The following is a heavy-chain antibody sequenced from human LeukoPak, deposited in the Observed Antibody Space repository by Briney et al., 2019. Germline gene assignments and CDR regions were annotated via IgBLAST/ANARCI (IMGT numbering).Heavy chain of an antibody. Sequence: GASVKVSCKASGYTFTSYGISWVRQAPGQGLEWMGWISAYNGNTNYAQKLQGRVTTTTDTSTSTAYMELRSLRSDDTAVYYCARDWIAAARGPYGMDVWGQGTTVTVSS. CDR1: GYTFTSYG. CDR2: ISAYNGNT. J-gene: IGHJ6*02. D-gene: IGHD6-13*01. V-gene: IGHV1-18*01. CDR3: ARDWIAAARGPYGMDV.